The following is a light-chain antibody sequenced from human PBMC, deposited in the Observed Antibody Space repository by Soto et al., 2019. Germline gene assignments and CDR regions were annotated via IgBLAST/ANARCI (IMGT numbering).Light chain of an antibody. CDR1: SGSIASNY. CDR2: EDD. J-gene: IGLJ3*02. Sequence: NFMLTQPHSVSESPGKTVTISCTRSSGSIASNYVQWYQQRPGSAPTTVIYEDDQRPSGVPDRFSGSIDSSSNSASFTISGLRTEDEADYYCQSYDSSSRVFGGGTKLTVL. CDR3: QSYDSSSRV. V-gene: IGLV6-57*04.